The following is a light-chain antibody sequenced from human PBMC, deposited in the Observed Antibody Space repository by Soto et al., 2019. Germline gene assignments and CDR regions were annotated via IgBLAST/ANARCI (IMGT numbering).Light chain of an antibody. CDR3: SSYTSSSTYV. J-gene: IGLJ1*01. CDR2: EVS. Sequence: QSALTQPASVSGSPGQSITISCTGTSSDVGGYNNVSWYQQHPGKPPKLMIYEVSIRPSRVSNRFSGSKSGNTASLTISGLQADDEANYCSSYTSSSTYVFGTGTKLTVL. CDR1: SSDVGGYNN. V-gene: IGLV2-14*01.